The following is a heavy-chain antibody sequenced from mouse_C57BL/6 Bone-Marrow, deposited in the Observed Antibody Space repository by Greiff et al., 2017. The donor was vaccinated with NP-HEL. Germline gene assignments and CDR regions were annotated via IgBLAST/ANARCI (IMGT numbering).Heavy chain of an antibody. CDR1: GYAFSSSW. J-gene: IGHJ2*01. CDR2: IYPGDGDT. CDR3: AIYYGVALGVDY. Sequence: QVQLQQSGPELVKPGASVKISCKASGYAFSSSWMNWVKQRPGKGLEWIGRIYPGDGDTNYNGKFKGKATLTADKSSSTAYMQLSSLTSEDSAVYFCAIYYGVALGVDYWGQGTTLTVSS. D-gene: IGHD1-2*01. V-gene: IGHV1-82*01.